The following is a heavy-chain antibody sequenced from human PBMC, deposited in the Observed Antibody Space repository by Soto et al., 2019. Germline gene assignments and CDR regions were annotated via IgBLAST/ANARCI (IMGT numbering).Heavy chain of an antibody. J-gene: IGHJ6*02. CDR3: AKPAAKDYGDYVVSYYYGMDV. Sequence: PGGSLRLSCAASGFTFSSYAMSWVRQAPGKGLEWVSAISGSGGSTYYADSVKGRFTISRDNSKNTLYLQMNSLRAEDTAVYYCAKPAAKDYGDYVVSYYYGMDVWGQGTTDIVSS. V-gene: IGHV3-23*01. CDR2: ISGSGGST. CDR1: GFTFSSYA. D-gene: IGHD4-17*01.